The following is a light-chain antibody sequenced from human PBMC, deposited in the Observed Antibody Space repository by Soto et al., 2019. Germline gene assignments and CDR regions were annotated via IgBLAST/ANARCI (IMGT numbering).Light chain of an antibody. CDR3: QQTSSPPYS. CDR2: AAS. J-gene: IGKJ2*01. Sequence: DIQMTQSPNSLSASVGDRVTISCRASQNIVTYLNWYQQKPGKAPNLLVYAASSLQNAVPSRFSGSGSGTDFTLTFSTLQPEDFATYYCQQTSSPPYSIGQGTKLDI. V-gene: IGKV1-39*01. CDR1: QNIVTY.